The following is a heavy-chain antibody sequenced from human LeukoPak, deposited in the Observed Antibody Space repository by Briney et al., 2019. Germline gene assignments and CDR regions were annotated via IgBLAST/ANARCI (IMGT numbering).Heavy chain of an antibody. Sequence: ASVKVSCKASGYTFTSYDINWVRQATGQGLEWMGWMNPNSGNTGYAQKFQGRVTMTRNTSISTAYMELSSLRSEDTAVYYCARQNYDILTGYSDYMDVWGKGTTVTVSS. V-gene: IGHV1-8*01. CDR2: MNPNSGNT. D-gene: IGHD3-9*01. CDR3: ARQNYDILTGYSDYMDV. J-gene: IGHJ6*03. CDR1: GYTFTSYD.